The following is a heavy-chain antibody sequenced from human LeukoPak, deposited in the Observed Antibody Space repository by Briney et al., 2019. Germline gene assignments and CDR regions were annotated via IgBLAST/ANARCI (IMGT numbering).Heavy chain of an antibody. CDR3: ARARGYSYGRLDY. CDR1: GYTFTGYY. CDR2: INPNSGGT. V-gene: IGHV1-2*04. D-gene: IGHD5-18*01. Sequence: ASVKVSCKASGYTFTGYYMHWVRQAPGQGLEWMGWINPNSGGTNYAQKFQGWVTITRDTSISTAYMELSRLRSDDTAVYYCARARGYSYGRLDYWGQGTLVTVSS. J-gene: IGHJ4*02.